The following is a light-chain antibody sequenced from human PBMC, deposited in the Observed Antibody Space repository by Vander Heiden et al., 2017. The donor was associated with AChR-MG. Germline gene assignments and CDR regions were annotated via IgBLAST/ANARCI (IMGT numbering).Light chain of an antibody. CDR2: LGS. V-gene: IGKV2-28*01. CDR1: QSLLHSNGYNY. J-gene: IGKJ1*01. Sequence: DIVMTQSPLSLPVTPGEPASISCRSSQSLLHSNGYNYLDWYLQKPGQSPQLLIYLGSNRASGVPDRFSGSGSGTDFTLKISRVEAEDVGVYYCRQALQTPKTFGPRTKVEIK. CDR3: RQALQTPKT.